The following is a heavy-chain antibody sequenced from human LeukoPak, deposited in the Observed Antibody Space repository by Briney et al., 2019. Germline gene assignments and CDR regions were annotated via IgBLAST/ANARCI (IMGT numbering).Heavy chain of an antibody. CDR2: ISGSGGST. V-gene: IGHV3-23*01. CDR1: GFTFSSYA. CDR3: AGSYYVWGSYRLEDY. J-gene: IGHJ4*02. D-gene: IGHD3-16*02. Sequence: GGSLRLSCAASGFTFSSYAMHWVRQAPGKGLEWVSAISGSGGSTYYADSVKGRFTISRDNSKNTLYLQMNSLRAEDTAVYYCAGSYYVWGSYRLEDYWGQGTLVTISS.